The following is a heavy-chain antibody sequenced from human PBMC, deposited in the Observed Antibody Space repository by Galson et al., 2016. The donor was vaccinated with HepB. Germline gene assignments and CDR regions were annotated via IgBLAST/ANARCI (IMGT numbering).Heavy chain of an antibody. CDR3: AREDSSWYGYYGMDV. Sequence: SLRLSCAASGFTFTDYYMTWIRQAPGKGLEWVSYISSSGSYTNYADSVKGRFTISRDNARKPLYLQMNSLRPDDTAVYYCAREDSSWYGYYGMDVWGQGTTVTVSS. CDR2: ISSSGSYT. V-gene: IGHV3-11*06. D-gene: IGHD6-13*01. CDR1: GFTFTDYY. J-gene: IGHJ6*02.